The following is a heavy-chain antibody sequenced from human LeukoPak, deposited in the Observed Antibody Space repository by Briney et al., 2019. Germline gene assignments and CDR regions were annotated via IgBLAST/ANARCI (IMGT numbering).Heavy chain of an antibody. Sequence: TSETLSLTCTVSGGSISSGGYYWSWIRQHPGKGLEWIGYIYYSGSTYYNPSLKSRVTISVDTSKNQFSLKLSSVTAADTAVYYCASNNPYSSGSTYFDYWGQGTLVTVSS. V-gene: IGHV4-31*03. CDR3: ASNNPYSSGSTYFDY. D-gene: IGHD3-22*01. CDR1: GGSISSGGYY. CDR2: IYYSGST. J-gene: IGHJ4*02.